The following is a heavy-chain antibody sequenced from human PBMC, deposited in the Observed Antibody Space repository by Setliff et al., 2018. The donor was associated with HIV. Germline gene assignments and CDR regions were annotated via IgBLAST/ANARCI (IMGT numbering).Heavy chain of an antibody. J-gene: IGHJ4*02. CDR1: GGTLSSYA. D-gene: IGHD3-22*01. CDR3: ARGVYDSSGYYFDY. Sequence: GASVKVSCKASGGTLSSYAISWVRQAPGQGLEWMGGIIPNLGIANYAQKFQGRVTITADKSTSTAYMELGSLRSEDAAVYYCARGVYDSSGYYFDYWGQGTLVTVSS. CDR2: IIPNLGIA. V-gene: IGHV1-69*10.